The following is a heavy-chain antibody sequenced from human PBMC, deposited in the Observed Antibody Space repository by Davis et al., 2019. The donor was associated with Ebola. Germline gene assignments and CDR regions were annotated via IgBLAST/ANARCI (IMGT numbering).Heavy chain of an antibody. CDR3: ARGLLPTYFDY. D-gene: IGHD2-15*01. V-gene: IGHV3-74*01. J-gene: IGHJ4*02. Sequence: PGGSLSLSCAASGFTFTNYWMHWVRQAPGKGLVWVSSINTDGSSTTYADSVKGRFTISRDNAKNTLFLQMNSLRADDTAVYYCARGLLPTYFDYWGQGTLVTVSS. CDR2: INTDGSST. CDR1: GFTFTNYW.